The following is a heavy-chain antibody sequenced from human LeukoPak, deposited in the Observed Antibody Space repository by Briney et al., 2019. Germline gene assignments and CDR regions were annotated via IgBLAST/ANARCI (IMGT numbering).Heavy chain of an antibody. J-gene: IGHJ6*02. CDR2: INPSGGST. V-gene: IGHV1-46*03. CDR1: GYTFTSYY. CDR3: ALNNLDLGYYYYGMDV. D-gene: IGHD1-1*01. Sequence: ASVKVSCKASGYTFTSYYMHWVRQAPGQGLEWMGIINPSGGSTSYAQKFRGRVTMTRDTSTSTVYMELSSLRSEDTAVYYCALNNLDLGYYYYGMDVWGQGTTVTVSS.